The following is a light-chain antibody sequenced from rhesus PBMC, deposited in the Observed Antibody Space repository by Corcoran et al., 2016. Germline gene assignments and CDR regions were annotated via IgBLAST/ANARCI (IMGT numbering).Light chain of an antibody. V-gene: IGLV2-32*02. CDR3: SSYAGNNIYI. Sequence: QAALTQPRSVSGSPGQSVTISCTGTSSAIGYYNYVSWYQQHPDTAPKLMISEVSKRPSGLFDRFSGSKSGNTASLTISGLQAEDGADYHCSSYAGNNIYIFGAGTRLTVL. CDR1: SSAIGYYNY. CDR2: EVS. J-gene: IGLJ1*01.